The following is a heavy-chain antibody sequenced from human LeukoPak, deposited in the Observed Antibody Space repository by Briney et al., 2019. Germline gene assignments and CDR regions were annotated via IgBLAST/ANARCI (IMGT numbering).Heavy chain of an antibody. D-gene: IGHD5-18*01. V-gene: IGHV4-4*02. Sequence: PSETLSLTCAVSGGSISSSNWWSWVRQPPGKGLEWIGEIYHSGSTNYNPSLKSRVTISVDKSKNQFSLKLSPVTAADTAVYYCARATEDTAMPSFDYWGQGTLVTVSS. CDR2: IYHSGST. CDR1: GGSISSSNW. CDR3: ARATEDTAMPSFDY. J-gene: IGHJ4*02.